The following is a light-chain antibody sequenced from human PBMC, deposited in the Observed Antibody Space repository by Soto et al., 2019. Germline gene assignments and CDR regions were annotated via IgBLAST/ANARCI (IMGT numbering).Light chain of an antibody. CDR3: EAWDDSLNGYV. V-gene: IGLV1-36*01. CDR1: SSNIGNNA. CDR2: YDD. J-gene: IGLJ1*01. Sequence: QSVLTQSPSVSAAPRQRVTISCSGSSSNIGNNAVKWYQQVPGKAPKLLIYYDDLLPPGVSDRFSGSKSGTSASLAISGLQSEDGADYYCEAWDDSLNGYVFGTGTKLTVL.